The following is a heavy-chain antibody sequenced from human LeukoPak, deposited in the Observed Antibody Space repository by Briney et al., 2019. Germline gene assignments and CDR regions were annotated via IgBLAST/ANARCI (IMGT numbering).Heavy chain of an antibody. J-gene: IGHJ3*02. CDR2: ISGSGGST. Sequence: HPGGSLRLSSAASGFTFSSYAMSWVPQSPGKGLEWVSAISGSGGSTYYADSVKGRFTISRDNSKNTLYLQMNSLRAEDTAVYYCAKDPLYQRHRDAFDIWGQGTMVTVSS. D-gene: IGHD2-2*01. V-gene: IGHV3-23*01. CDR1: GFTFSSYA. CDR3: AKDPLYQRHRDAFDI.